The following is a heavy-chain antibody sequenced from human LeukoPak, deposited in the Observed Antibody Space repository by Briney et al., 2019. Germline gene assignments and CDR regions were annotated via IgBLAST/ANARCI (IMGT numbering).Heavy chain of an antibody. J-gene: IGHJ4*02. V-gene: IGHV1-18*01. CDR1: GYTFSSYG. CDR3: ARDKGGSDYDFWSGLDY. D-gene: IGHD3-3*01. CDR2: ISAYNGNT. Sequence: ASGKVSCKASGYTFSSYGFTWVRQAPGQGLEWMGWISAYNGNTNYAQKLQGRVTVTTDTSTSTAYMELRSLRSDDTAVYYCARDKGGSDYDFWSGLDYWGQGTLVTVSS.